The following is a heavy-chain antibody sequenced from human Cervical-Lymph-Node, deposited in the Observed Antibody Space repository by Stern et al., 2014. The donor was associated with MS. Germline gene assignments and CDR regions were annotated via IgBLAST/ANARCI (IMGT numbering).Heavy chain of an antibody. CDR2: IKSETDGGTT. J-gene: IGHJ4*02. CDR1: GFTFSNAW. Sequence: EMQLVESGGGLVKPGGSLRLSCAASGFTFSNAWMTWVRQAPGQGLEWVGRIKSETDGGTTDYAAPVKGRFTISRDDSKNTLYLQMNSLKTEDTAVYYCTTHKGYPDYWGQGTLVTVSS. V-gene: IGHV3-15*01. D-gene: IGHD5-18*01. CDR3: TTHKGYPDY.